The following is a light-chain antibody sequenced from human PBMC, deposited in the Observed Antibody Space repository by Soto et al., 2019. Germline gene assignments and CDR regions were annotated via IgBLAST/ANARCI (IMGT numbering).Light chain of an antibody. CDR2: EVA. Sequence: QSALPQPPSASGSPGQSVTISCTGTSSDVGAYDFVSWYQQHPDKAPKLILYEVAKRPSGVPNRFSGSKSGNTASLTVSGLQADDEADYYCSSYAGSNIFFGGGTKLTVL. V-gene: IGLV2-8*01. CDR3: SSYAGSNIF. J-gene: IGLJ2*01. CDR1: SSDVGAYDF.